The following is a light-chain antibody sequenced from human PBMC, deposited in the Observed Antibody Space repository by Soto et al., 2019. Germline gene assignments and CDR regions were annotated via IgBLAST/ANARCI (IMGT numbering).Light chain of an antibody. CDR1: SSNIGAGYD. CDR2: GNT. Sequence: QSVLTQPPSVSGAPGQRVTISCTGSSSNIGAGYDVHWYQQLPGTAPKLLIYGNTKRPSGVPDRFSGSKSGTSASLAITGLQADDEADYYCQSYDIRLDRVFGGGTKVTVL. CDR3: QSYDIRLDRV. V-gene: IGLV1-40*01. J-gene: IGLJ3*02.